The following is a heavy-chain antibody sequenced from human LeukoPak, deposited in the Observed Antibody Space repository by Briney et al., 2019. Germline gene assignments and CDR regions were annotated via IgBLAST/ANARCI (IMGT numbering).Heavy chain of an antibody. CDR2: TSHDERNK. D-gene: IGHD2-21*01. Sequence: PGGSLRLSCVASGISLRSYSVHWVRQAPGKGLEWVALTSHDERNKKYADSVRGRCTISRDNSRDTVYLQLSNLRAEDTAVYYCAKGDEGGAYRTDFWGPETRVTVSS. CDR1: GISLRSYS. J-gene: IGHJ4*02. CDR3: AKGDEGGAYRTDF. V-gene: IGHV3-30*15.